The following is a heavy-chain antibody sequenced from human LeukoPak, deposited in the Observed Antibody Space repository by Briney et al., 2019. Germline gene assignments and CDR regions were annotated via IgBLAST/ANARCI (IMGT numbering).Heavy chain of an antibody. CDR3: ARGGYDILTGFHMDV. D-gene: IGHD3-9*01. J-gene: IGHJ6*03. V-gene: IGHV4-34*01. Sequence: SETLSLTCAVYGGCFSGYYWSWIRQAPGKGLEWIGEINHSGSTNYNPSLKSRVTISLDTSKNQFSLKLSSVTAADTAVYYCARGGYDILTGFHMDVWGKGTTVTVSS. CDR1: GGCFSGYY. CDR2: INHSGST.